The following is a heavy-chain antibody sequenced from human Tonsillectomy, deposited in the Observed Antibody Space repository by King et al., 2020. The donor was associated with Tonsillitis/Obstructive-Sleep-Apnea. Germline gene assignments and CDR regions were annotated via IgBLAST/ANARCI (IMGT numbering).Heavy chain of an antibody. CDR2: ISSSSSYI. J-gene: IGHJ4*02. CDR3: ARGGLAPWYSSGWYLDY. D-gene: IGHD6-19*01. Sequence: VQLVQSGGGLVKPGGSLRLSCAASGFTFSSYSMNWVRQAPGKGLEWVSSISSSSSYIYYADSVKGRFTISRDNAKNSLYLQMNSLRAEDTAVYYGARGGLAPWYSSGWYLDYWGQGTLVTVSS. V-gene: IGHV3-21*01. CDR1: GFTFSSYS.